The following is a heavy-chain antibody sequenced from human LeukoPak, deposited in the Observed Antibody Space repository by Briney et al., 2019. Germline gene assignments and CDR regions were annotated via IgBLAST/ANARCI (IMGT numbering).Heavy chain of an antibody. D-gene: IGHD3-16*01. CDR1: GGPINNF. V-gene: IGHV4-59*01. CDR3: ARDNYGGVTKFDP. Sequence: SETLSLTCAVSGGPINNFWSWIRQPPGKGLEWIGYISYSGSTNYNPSPKSRVTISVDTSKNQFSLKLNSVTTADTAVYYCARDNYGGVTKFDPWGQGALVTVSS. J-gene: IGHJ5*02. CDR2: ISYSGST.